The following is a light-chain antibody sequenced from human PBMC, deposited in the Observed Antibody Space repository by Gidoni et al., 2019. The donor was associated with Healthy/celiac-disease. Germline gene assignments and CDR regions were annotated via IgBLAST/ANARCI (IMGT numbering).Light chain of an antibody. CDR3: QQRSNS. V-gene: IGKV3-11*01. CDR1: QSVSSY. Sequence: EIVLTQSPATLSLSPGERATPSCRASQSVSSYLAWYQQKPGQAPRLLIYDASNRATGIPARFSGSGSETDFTLTISSLEPKDFAVYYCQQRSNSFGGGTKVEIK. CDR2: DAS. J-gene: IGKJ4*01.